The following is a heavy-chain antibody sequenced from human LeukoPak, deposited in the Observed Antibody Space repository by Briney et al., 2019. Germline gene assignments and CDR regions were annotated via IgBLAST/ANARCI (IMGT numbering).Heavy chain of an antibody. CDR3: ARGTHVLLWFGELSIHPGVFDY. Sequence: KASETLSLTCTVSGGSISSYYWSWIRQPPGKGLEWIGYIYYSGSTNYNPSLKSRVTISVDTSKNQFSLKLSSVTAADTAVYYCARGTHVLLWFGELSIHPGVFDYWGQGTLVTVSP. J-gene: IGHJ4*02. CDR2: IYYSGST. D-gene: IGHD3-10*01. CDR1: GGSISSYY. V-gene: IGHV4-59*01.